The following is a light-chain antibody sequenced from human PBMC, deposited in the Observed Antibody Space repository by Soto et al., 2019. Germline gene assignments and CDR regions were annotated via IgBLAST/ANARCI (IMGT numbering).Light chain of an antibody. CDR3: CSYAGSYTLI. V-gene: IGLV2-11*01. CDR1: STNVGSYNF. Sequence: QSALTQPRSVSGSPGQSVTISCTGTSTNVGSYNFVSWYQQHPGKAPKFMIYDVSRRPSGVPDRFSGSRSGNTASLTISGLQAEDEADYYCCSYAGSYTLIFGGGTQLTVL. J-gene: IGLJ2*01. CDR2: DVS.